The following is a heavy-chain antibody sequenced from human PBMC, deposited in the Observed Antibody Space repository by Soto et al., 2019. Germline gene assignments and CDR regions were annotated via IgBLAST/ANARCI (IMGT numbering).Heavy chain of an antibody. CDR2: ISTDNGNT. CDR3: ARDVRDTRLFFYYYDKEV. Sequence: QVHLVQSGAEVRKPGASVKVSCKASGYSFTSYGISWVRQAPGQGLEWMGWISTDNGNTNNAHNLQGRVSMTIDPSTRTAYMKLWSLGYDDKAVYYCARDVRDTRLFFYYYDKEVWGHGTTVTVSS. CDR1: GYSFTSYG. V-gene: IGHV1-18*01. J-gene: IGHJ6*01. D-gene: IGHD3-16*01.